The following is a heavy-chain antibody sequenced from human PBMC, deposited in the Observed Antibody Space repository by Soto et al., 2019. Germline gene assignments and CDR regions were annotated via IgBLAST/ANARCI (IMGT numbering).Heavy chain of an antibody. CDR1: GGTFRSYA. V-gene: IGHV1-69*13. D-gene: IGHD3-9*01. J-gene: IGHJ4*02. Sequence: SVKVSCKASGGTFRSYAISWVRQAPGQGLEWMGGIIPIFGTANYAQKFQGRVTITADESTSTAYMELSSLRSEDTAVYYCARGIRYHGGGDYWGQGTLVTVSS. CDR3: ARGIRYHGGGDY. CDR2: IIPIFGTA.